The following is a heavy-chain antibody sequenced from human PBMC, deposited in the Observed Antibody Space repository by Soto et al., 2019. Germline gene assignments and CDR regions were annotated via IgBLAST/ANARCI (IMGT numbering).Heavy chain of an antibody. CDR3: ARFTAGYSSRWHGYYYYGMDV. J-gene: IGHJ6*02. CDR2: IYYSGST. V-gene: IGHV4-59*12. D-gene: IGHD6-13*01. CDR1: GGSISSYY. Sequence: PSETLSLTCTVSGGSISSYYWSWMRQPPGKGLEWIGDIYYSGSTNYNPSLKSRVTISVDKSKNQFSLKLSSVTAADTAVYYCARFTAGYSSRWHGYYYYGMDVWGQGTTVTVSS.